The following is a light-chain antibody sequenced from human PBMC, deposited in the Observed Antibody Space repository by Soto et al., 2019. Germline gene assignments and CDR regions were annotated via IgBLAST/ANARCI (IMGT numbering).Light chain of an antibody. CDR3: QQYSSYSWT. CDR2: GAS. V-gene: IGKV1-5*01. Sequence: DIQLTQSPSSLSASVGDRVTITCRASQSISSWLAWYQQKPGKAPKLLIYGASSRDSGIPARFSGSGSGTEFTLTISSLQPDDFAAYYCQQYSSYSWTFGQGTKVDIK. J-gene: IGKJ1*01. CDR1: QSISSW.